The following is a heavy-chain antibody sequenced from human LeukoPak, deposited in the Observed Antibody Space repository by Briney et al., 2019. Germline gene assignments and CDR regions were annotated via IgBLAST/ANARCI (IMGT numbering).Heavy chain of an antibody. CDR1: GFTFSSYS. CDR2: ISSSSSTI. D-gene: IGHD5-12*01. Sequence: GSLRLSCAASGFTFSSYSMDWVRQAPGKGLEGVSYISSSSSTIYYADSVKGRFTISRDNAKNSLYLQMNSLRDEDTAVYYCARAAEVDIALFDPWGQGTLVTVSS. CDR3: ARAAEVDIALFDP. J-gene: IGHJ5*02. V-gene: IGHV3-48*02.